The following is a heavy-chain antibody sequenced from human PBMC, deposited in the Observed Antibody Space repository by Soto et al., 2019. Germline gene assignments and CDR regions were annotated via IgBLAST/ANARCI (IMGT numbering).Heavy chain of an antibody. Sequence: ASVKVSCKASGYTFTGYYMHWVRQAPGQGLEWMGWINPNSGGTNYAQKFQGRVTMTRDTSISTAYMELSRLRSDDTAVYYCARAYDSSGYNNWFDPWGQGTLVTVSS. D-gene: IGHD3-22*01. CDR1: GYTFTGYY. V-gene: IGHV1-2*02. CDR3: ARAYDSSGYNNWFDP. CDR2: INPNSGGT. J-gene: IGHJ5*02.